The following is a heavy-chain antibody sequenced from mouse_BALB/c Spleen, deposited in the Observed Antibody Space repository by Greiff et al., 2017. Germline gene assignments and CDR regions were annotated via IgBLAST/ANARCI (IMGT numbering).Heavy chain of an antibody. J-gene: IGHJ4*01. CDR1: GYTFTNYW. V-gene: IGHV1-63*02. CDR2: IYPGGGYT. CDR3: ARWSYDGYYGAMDY. D-gene: IGHD2-3*01. Sequence: VQLQQSGAELVRPGTSVKISCKASGYTFTNYWLGWVKQRPGHGLEWIGDIYPGGGYTNYNEKFKGKATLTADTSSSTAYMQLSSLTSEDSAVYFCARWSYDGYYGAMDYWGQGTSVTVSS.